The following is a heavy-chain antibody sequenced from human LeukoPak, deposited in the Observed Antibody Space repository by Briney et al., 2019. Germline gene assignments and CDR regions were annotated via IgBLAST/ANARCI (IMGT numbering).Heavy chain of an antibody. V-gene: IGHV1-18*01. CDR3: ARSLVSTLTGYSSGHLNDY. CDR2: ISAYNGNT. CDR1: GYTFTSYG. J-gene: IGHJ4*02. Sequence: ASVKVSCKASGYTFTSYGISWVRQAPGQGLEWMGWISAYNGNTNYAQKLQGRVTMTTDTSTSTAYMELRSLRSDDTAVYYCARSLVSTLTGYSSGHLNDYWGQGTLVTVSS. D-gene: IGHD6-19*01.